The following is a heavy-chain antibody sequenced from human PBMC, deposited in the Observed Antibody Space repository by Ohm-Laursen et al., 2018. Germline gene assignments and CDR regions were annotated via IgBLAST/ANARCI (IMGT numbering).Heavy chain of an antibody. CDR2: IWYDGSNK. CDR3: TTWDSLGGTKGGFDY. CDR1: GFTFSNYG. J-gene: IGHJ4*02. Sequence: SLRLSCTASGFTFSNYGMHWVRQAPGKGLDWVAVIWYDGSNKYYADSVKGRFTISRDNSKNTLYLQMNSLKTEDTAMYYCTTWDSLGGTKGGFDYWGQGTLVTVSP. V-gene: IGHV3-33*01. D-gene: IGHD1-26*01.